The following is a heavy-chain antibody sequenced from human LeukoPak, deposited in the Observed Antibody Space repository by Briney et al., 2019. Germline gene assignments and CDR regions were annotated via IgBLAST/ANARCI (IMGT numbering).Heavy chain of an antibody. CDR3: ARHYASSGYYFDY. J-gene: IGHJ4*02. V-gene: IGHV4-39*01. D-gene: IGHD3-22*01. Sequence: SQTLSLTCTVSGGSISSGSYYWSWIRQPPGKGLEWIGSIYYSGSTYYNPSLKSRVTISVDTSKNQFSLKLSSVTAADTAVYYCARHYASSGYYFDYWGQGTLVTVSS. CDR1: GGSISSGSYY. CDR2: IYYSGST.